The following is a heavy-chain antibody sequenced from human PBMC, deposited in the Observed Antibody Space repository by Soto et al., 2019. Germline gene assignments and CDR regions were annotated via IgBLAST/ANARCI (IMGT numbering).Heavy chain of an antibody. Sequence: EVQLLESGGGLVQPGGSLRLSCAASGFTFSSYAMSWVRKAPGKGREWVSAISGSGGSTYYADSVKGRFTISRDNSKNTLYLQMNSLRAEDTAVYYCARRVVVAASADYWGQGTLVTVSS. J-gene: IGHJ4*02. V-gene: IGHV3-23*01. D-gene: IGHD2-15*01. CDR3: ARRVVVAASADY. CDR1: GFTFSSYA. CDR2: ISGSGGST.